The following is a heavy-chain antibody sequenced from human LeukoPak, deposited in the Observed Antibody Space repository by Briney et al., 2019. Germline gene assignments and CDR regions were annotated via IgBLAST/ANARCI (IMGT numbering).Heavy chain of an antibody. CDR1: GYTFTSYG. V-gene: IGHV1-18*01. D-gene: IGHD6-19*01. Sequence: ASVKVSCKASGYTFTSYGISWVRQAPGQGFEWMGWISAYNGNTNFAQKFQERVTMTTDTSTSTAYMELRSLRSDDTAVYYCARDRWGYSSGWLLLGDAFDIWGQGRWSPSLQ. CDR3: ARDRWGYSSGWLLLGDAFDI. J-gene: IGHJ3*02. CDR2: ISAYNGNT.